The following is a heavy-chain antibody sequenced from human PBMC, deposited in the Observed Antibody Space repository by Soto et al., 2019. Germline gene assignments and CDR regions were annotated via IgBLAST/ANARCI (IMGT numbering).Heavy chain of an antibody. CDR3: AKDQVHQYCSSTSCYASNRFDP. CDR1: GFTFSSYA. CDR2: ISGSGGST. V-gene: IGHV3-23*01. J-gene: IGHJ5*02. D-gene: IGHD2-2*01. Sequence: PGGSLRLSCAASGFTFSSYAMSWVRQAPGKGLEWVSAISGSGGSTYYADSVKGRFTISRDNSKNTLYLQMNSLRAEDTAVYYCAKDQVHQYCSSTSCYASNRFDPWGQGTLVTVSS.